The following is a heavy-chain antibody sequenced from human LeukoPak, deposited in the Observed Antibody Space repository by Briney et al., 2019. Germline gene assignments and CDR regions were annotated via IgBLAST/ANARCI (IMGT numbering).Heavy chain of an antibody. Sequence: GESLKISCKGSGYTFTSYWIGWVRQMPGKGLEWMGIIYPHNSDTRYSPSFQGQVTISADKSISTAYLQWSSLKASDTAMYYCARHEFYNDRSGNFLPWEYWGQGTLLTVSS. J-gene: IGHJ4*02. V-gene: IGHV5-51*01. CDR2: IYPHNSDT. D-gene: IGHD3-22*01. CDR3: ARHEFYNDRSGNFLPWEY. CDR1: GYTFTSYW.